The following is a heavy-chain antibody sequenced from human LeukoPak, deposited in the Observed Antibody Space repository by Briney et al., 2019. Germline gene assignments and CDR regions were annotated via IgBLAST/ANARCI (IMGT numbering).Heavy chain of an antibody. CDR1: GYTLTELS. J-gene: IGHJ4*02. CDR3: ATVIGGGVYDSTRLGSYYFDY. V-gene: IGHV1-24*01. Sequence: ASVTVSCKVSGYTLTELSMHWVRQAPGKGLEWMGGFDPEDGETIYAQKFQGRVTMTEDTSTDTAYMELSSLRSEDTAVYYCATVIGGGVYDSTRLGSYYFDYWGQGTLVTVSS. CDR2: FDPEDGET. D-gene: IGHD3-22*01.